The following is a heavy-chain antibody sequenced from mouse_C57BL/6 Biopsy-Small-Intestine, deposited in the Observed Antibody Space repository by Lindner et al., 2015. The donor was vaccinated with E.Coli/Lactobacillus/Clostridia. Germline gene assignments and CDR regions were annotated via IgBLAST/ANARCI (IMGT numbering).Heavy chain of an antibody. J-gene: IGHJ2*01. CDR1: GYTFTSYT. Sequence: VQLQESGAELARPGASVKMSCKASGYTFTSYTMHWVKQRPGQGLEWIGYINPSSGYTKYNQKFKDKATLTADKSSSTAYMQLSSLTSEDSAVYYCARNPLRLYGSSYLGDWGQGTTLTVSS. D-gene: IGHD1-1*01. V-gene: IGHV1-4*01. CDR3: ARNPLRLYGSSYLGD. CDR2: INPSSGYT.